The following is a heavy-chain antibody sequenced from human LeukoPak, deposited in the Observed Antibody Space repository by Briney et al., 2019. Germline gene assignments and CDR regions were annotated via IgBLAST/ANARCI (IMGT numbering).Heavy chain of an antibody. CDR3: ARGIVATNGA. J-gene: IGHJ5*02. D-gene: IGHD5-12*01. Sequence: GGSLRLSCAASGFTFSSYDMHWVRQAPGKGLEWVAFIRYDGSNKYYADSVKGRFTISRDNSKNTLYLQMNSLRAEDTAVYYCARGIVATNGAWGQGTLVTVSS. V-gene: IGHV3-30*02. CDR1: GFTFSSYD. CDR2: IRYDGSNK.